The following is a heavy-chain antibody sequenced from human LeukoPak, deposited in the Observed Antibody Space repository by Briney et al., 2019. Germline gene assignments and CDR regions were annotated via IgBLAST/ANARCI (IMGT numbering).Heavy chain of an antibody. V-gene: IGHV3-7*05. D-gene: IGHD2/OR15-2a*01. J-gene: IGHJ5*02. CDR2: IKEDGSQI. CDR3: ARVREYGWFDP. CDR1: GFTFSSYW. Sequence: GGSLGLSCAASGFTFSSYWMGWVRQAPGKGPEWVANIKEDGSQIFYVDSVKGRFTISRDNAKNSLYLQMNSLRAEDTAVYYCARVREYGWFDPWGQGTLATVSS.